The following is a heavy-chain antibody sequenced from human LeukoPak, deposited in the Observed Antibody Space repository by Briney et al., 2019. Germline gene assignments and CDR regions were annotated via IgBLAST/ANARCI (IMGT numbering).Heavy chain of an antibody. CDR3: ARRDYTGYFDY. CDR1: GFTFSSYR. V-gene: IGHV3-21*01. Sequence: GGSLRLSCAASGFTFSSYRMNWVRQAPGKGLEWVSCISGSSSYIYYADSVKGRFTISRDNPKNSVHLQMNSLRAEDTAIYYCARRDYTGYFDYWGQGTLVTVSS. J-gene: IGHJ4*02. CDR2: ISGSSSYI. D-gene: IGHD3-16*01.